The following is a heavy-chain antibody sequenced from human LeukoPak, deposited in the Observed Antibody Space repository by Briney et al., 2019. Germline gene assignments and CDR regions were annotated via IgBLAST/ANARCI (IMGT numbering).Heavy chain of an antibody. J-gene: IGHJ6*02. CDR3: ARVTSSPSSYYYYGMDV. Sequence: GGSLRLSCAASGFTFSSYSMNWVRQAPGKGLEWVSYISSSSTTIYYADSVKDRFTISRDNAKNSLYLQMNSLRAEDTAVYYCARVTSSPSSYYYYGMDVWGQGTTVTVSS. CDR1: GFTFSSYS. V-gene: IGHV3-48*01. D-gene: IGHD1-26*01. CDR2: ISSSSTTI.